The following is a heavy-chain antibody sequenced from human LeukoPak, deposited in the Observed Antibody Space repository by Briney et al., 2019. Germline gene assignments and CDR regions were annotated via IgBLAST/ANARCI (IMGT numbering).Heavy chain of an antibody. CDR1: GDSISSGSYY. CDR3: ARGRRYSLIMDV. J-gene: IGHJ6*04. D-gene: IGHD3-9*01. CDR2: IYTSGST. Sequence: PSQTLSLTCTVSGDSISSGSYYWSWIRQPAGKGLEWIGRIYTSGSTNYNPSLKSRVTISVDTSKNQFSLKLSSVTAADTAVYYCARGRRYSLIMDVWGKGTTVTVSS. V-gene: IGHV4-61*02.